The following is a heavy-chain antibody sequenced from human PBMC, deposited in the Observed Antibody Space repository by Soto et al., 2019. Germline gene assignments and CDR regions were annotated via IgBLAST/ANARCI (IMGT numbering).Heavy chain of an antibody. CDR3: AAATRGYLYYGLDV. Sequence: SQTLSLTCAISGDTVSSNRAAWNWIRQSPSGGLDWLGRTYCRTRWYSDYAVSVKGRITINPDPSRNQFSLQLNSVTPEDTAVYYCAAATRGYLYYGLDVWGQGTTVTVLL. J-gene: IGHJ6*01. CDR2: TYCRTRWYS. D-gene: IGHD5-12*01. CDR1: GDTVSSNRAA. V-gene: IGHV6-1*01.